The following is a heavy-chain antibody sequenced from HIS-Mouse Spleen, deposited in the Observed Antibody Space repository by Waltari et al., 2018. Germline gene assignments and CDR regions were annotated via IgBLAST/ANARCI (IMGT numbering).Heavy chain of an antibody. CDR3: ARGGDYYDSSGYAFDI. Sequence: QVQLQQWGAGLLKPSETLSLTCAVYGGSFSGYYWSWIRQPPGKGLEWIGESNHSGSTNYNPSLKSRVTISVDTSKNQFSLKLSSVTAADTAVYYCARGGDYYDSSGYAFDIWGQGTMVTVSS. CDR1: GGSFSGYY. CDR2: SNHSGST. D-gene: IGHD3-22*01. J-gene: IGHJ3*02. V-gene: IGHV4-34*01.